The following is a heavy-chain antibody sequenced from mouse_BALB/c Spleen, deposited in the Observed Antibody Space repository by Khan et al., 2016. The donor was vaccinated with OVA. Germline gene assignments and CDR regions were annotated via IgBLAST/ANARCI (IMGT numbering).Heavy chain of an antibody. CDR3: ARGGAAFYRNDGGAMDS. CDR2: INTHSGVP. D-gene: IGHD2-14*01. J-gene: IGHJ4*01. CDR1: GYTFTTAG. V-gene: IGHV9-4*02. Sequence: QIQLVLSGPELKKPGETVRISCKASGYTFTTAGMQWVQKMPGKGLKWIGWINTHSGVPKYAEDFKGRFVFSLETSASTAYLQITNLKNEDTATYFCARGGAAFYRNDGGAMDSWGQGTSVTVSS.